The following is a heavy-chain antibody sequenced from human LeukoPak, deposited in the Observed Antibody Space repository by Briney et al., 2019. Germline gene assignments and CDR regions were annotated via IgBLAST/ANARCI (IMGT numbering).Heavy chain of an antibody. Sequence: GGSLRLSCVVSGRTFSNYWMIWVRQAPGKGLESVAIVNEDGSAKYYLDSVKGRFTISRDNARNSLYLEMNSLRAEDTAVYYCARDYWRSIDHWGQGTLVTVSS. CDR3: ARDYWRSIDH. D-gene: IGHD1-1*01. V-gene: IGHV3-7*01. J-gene: IGHJ4*02. CDR2: VNEDGSAK. CDR1: GRTFSNYW.